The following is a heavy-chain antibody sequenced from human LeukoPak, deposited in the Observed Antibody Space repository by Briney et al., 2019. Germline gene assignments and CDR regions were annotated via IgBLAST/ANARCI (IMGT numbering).Heavy chain of an antibody. Sequence: VASVTVSCKAAGYTFTSYGITWVRQAPGQGLEWMGWISTYNGKTDDAQRLQGRVTMTIDTSTSTAYMELRRLRSDDTAVYYCARALYYYDSSGYDYWGQGTLVTVSS. CDR3: ARALYYYDSSGYDY. J-gene: IGHJ4*02. V-gene: IGHV1-18*01. CDR1: GYTFTSYG. D-gene: IGHD3-22*01. CDR2: ISTYNGKT.